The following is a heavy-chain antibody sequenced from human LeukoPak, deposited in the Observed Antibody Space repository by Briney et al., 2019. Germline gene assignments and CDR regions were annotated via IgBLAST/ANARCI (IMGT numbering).Heavy chain of an antibody. J-gene: IGHJ4*02. CDR1: GGTFSSYA. CDR2: IIPIFGTA. CDR3: ARGLTAAISSFDY. V-gene: IGHV1-69*06. D-gene: IGHD2-2*01. Sequence: SVKDSCKASGGTFSSYAISWVRQAPGQGLEWMGGIIPIFGTANYAQKFQGRVTITADKSTSTAYMELSSLRSEDTAVYYCARGLTAAISSFDYWGQGTLVTVSS.